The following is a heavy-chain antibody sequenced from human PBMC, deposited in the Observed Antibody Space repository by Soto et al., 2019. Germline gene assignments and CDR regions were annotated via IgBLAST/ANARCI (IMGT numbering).Heavy chain of an antibody. V-gene: IGHV3-11*01. CDR1: GFTFSDYY. CDR3: ARDLQWLENRAFDS. CDR2: ISSGGSTI. D-gene: IGHD6-19*01. J-gene: IGHJ4*02. Sequence: GGSLRLSCAASGFTFSDYYMSWIRQAPGKGLDWVSYISSGGSTIYYADSVKGRFTISRDNANDSLYLQMNSLRAEDTAVYYCARDLQWLENRAFDSWGQGTLVTVSS.